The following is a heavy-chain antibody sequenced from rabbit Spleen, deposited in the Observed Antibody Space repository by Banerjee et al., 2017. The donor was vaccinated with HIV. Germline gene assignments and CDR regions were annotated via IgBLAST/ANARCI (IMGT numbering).Heavy chain of an antibody. Sequence: QEQLEESGGDLVKPEGSLTLTCKASGFSLSNAYMMCWVRQAPGKGLEWIACIYTGGSGSTAYASWAKGRFTVSKPSSTTVTLQLNSLTAADTATYFCARGSATMTMVITGYYLSLWGPGTLVTVS. D-gene: IGHD2-1*01. CDR3: ARGSATMTMVITGYYLSL. CDR2: IYTGGSGST. J-gene: IGHJ4*01. CDR1: GFSLSNAYM. V-gene: IGHV1S45*01.